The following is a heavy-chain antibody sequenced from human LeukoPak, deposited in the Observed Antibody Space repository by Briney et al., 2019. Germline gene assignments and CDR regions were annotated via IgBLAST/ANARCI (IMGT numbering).Heavy chain of an antibody. CDR1: GYAFTSYG. J-gene: IGHJ4*02. CDR3: ARDLHYGDYEDY. V-gene: IGHV1-18*01. Sequence: ASVKVSCKASGYAFTSYGISWVRQAPGQGLEWMGWISAYNGNTNYAQKLQGRVTMTTDTSTSTAYMELRSLRSDDTAVYYCARDLHYGDYEDYWGQGTLVTVSS. CDR2: ISAYNGNT. D-gene: IGHD4-17*01.